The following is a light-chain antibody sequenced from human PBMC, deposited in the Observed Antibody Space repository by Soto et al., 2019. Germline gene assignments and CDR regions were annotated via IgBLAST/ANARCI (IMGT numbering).Light chain of an antibody. CDR3: CSYAGSPTFGV. CDR1: SSDVGSYNL. Sequence: QSALAQPASVSGSPGQSITISCTGTSSDVGSYNLVSWYQQHPGKAPKLMIYEVNKRPSGLSNRFSGSKSGNTASLTISGLQAEDEADYYCCSYAGSPTFGVFGGGTKVTVL. V-gene: IGLV2-23*02. J-gene: IGLJ2*01. CDR2: EVN.